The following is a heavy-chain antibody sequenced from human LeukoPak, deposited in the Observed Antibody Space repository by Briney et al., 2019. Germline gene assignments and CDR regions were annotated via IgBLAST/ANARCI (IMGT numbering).Heavy chain of an antibody. J-gene: IGHJ4*02. CDR1: GFTFSVSV. CDR3: ARDLSGGGLDY. Sequence: GGSLRLSCAASGFTFSVSVMHWARQAPGKGLEYVSVISSNGGSTSYANSVKGRFTISRDNSKNTLYLQMGSLRAEDMAVYYCARDLSGGGLDYWGQGTLVTVSS. CDR2: ISSNGGST. D-gene: IGHD2-15*01. V-gene: IGHV3-64*01.